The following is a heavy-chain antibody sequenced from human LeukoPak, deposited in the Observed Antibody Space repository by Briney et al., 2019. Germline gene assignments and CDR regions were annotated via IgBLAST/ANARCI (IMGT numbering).Heavy chain of an antibody. Sequence: SETLSLTCTVSGGSINSYYWSWIRQPPGKGLEVVGDIYYSGSTNYKPSLKRRVTISVDTSKNQFSLKVSSVTAADTAVYYCASSRSSSGWSLIDYWGQGALVTVSS. J-gene: IGHJ4*02. CDR3: ASSRSSSGWSLIDY. CDR1: GGSINSYY. V-gene: IGHV4-59*01. CDR2: IYYSGST. D-gene: IGHD6-19*01.